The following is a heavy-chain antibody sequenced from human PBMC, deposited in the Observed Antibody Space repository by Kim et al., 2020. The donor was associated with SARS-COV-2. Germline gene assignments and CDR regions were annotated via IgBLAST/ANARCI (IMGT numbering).Heavy chain of an antibody. CDR1: GFTFSSYG. J-gene: IGHJ6*02. CDR2: ISYHGSNK. Sequence: GGSLRLSCAASGFTFSSYGMHWVRQAPGKGLEWVAIISYHGSNKYYADSVKGRFTISRDNSKNTLYLQMNSLRAEDTAVYYCAKDVRNYYDFWGGYYIGWGRDGMDVWGQGTTVTVSS. V-gene: IGHV3-30*18. CDR3: AKDVRNYYDFWGGYYIGWGRDGMDV. D-gene: IGHD3-3*01.